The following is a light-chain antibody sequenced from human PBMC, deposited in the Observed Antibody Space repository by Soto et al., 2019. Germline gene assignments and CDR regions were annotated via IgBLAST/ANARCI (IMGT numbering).Light chain of an antibody. Sequence: DFLLTKSASALSASVRDRVTITCRASEPISRWLAWYQLSPGKAPKLLIHRASTLNSGVPARFSGSGSGTDFTLTIDSLQPDDFASYYCQQYKSDSPYTFGQGTRLEIK. V-gene: IGKV1-5*03. CDR1: EPISRW. J-gene: IGKJ5*01. CDR3: QQYKSDSPYT. CDR2: RAS.